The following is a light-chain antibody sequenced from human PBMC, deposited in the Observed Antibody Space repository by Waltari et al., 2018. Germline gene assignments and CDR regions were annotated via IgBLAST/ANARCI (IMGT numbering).Light chain of an antibody. V-gene: IGKV3-15*01. Sequence: EVVMTQSPVTLSVSPGERVTLSCRASQSVNHNLAWYQQKPGQAPRLLIYGASTRATGVPARFSGSGSGTEFTLTISSLQSEDFAVYFCQQYNYWPPYTFGRGTKLEIK. CDR3: QQYNYWPPYT. CDR1: QSVNHN. J-gene: IGKJ2*01. CDR2: GAS.